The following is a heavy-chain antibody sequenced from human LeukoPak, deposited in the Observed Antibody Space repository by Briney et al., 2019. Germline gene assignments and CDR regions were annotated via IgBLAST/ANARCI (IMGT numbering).Heavy chain of an antibody. CDR1: GFTFSSYA. J-gene: IGHJ4*02. Sequence: PGGSLRLSCAASGFTFSSYAMSWVRQAPGKGLEWVSVISGSGGSTYYADSVKGRFTISRDISKNTLYLQMNSLRAEDTAVYYCARVVYGDYFDYWGQGTLVTVSS. CDR3: ARVVYGDYFDY. CDR2: ISGSGGST. V-gene: IGHV3-23*01. D-gene: IGHD4-17*01.